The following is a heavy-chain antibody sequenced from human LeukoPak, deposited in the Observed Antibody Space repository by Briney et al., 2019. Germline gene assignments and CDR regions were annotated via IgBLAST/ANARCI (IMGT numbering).Heavy chain of an antibody. CDR3: ARDNYYYYGMDV. CDR2: ISSSGSTI. J-gene: IGHJ6*02. V-gene: IGHV3-48*04. CDR1: GFTFSSYA. Sequence: PGGSLRLSCAASGFTFSSYAMSWVRQAPGKGLEWVSYISSSGSTIYYADSVKGRFTISRDNAKNSLYLQMNSLRAEDTAVYYCARDNYYYYGMDVWGQGTTVTVSS.